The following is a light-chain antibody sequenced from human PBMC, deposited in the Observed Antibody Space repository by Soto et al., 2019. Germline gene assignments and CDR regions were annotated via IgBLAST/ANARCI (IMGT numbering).Light chain of an antibody. V-gene: IGLV2-14*03. CDR1: SSDVGAYNS. J-gene: IGLJ1*01. CDR3: SSSTSSTTHV. Sequence: QSALTQPASVSGSPGQSITLSCTGTSSDVGAYNSVSWYQQHPGKAPKLIIYDVSTRPSGASNRFSGSKSGNTASLTISGLEDDDEADYYCSSSTSSTTHVFGTGTKLTVL. CDR2: DVS.